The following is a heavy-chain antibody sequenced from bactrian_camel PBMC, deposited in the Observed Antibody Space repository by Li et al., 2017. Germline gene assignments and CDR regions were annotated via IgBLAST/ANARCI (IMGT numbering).Heavy chain of an antibody. V-gene: IGHV3S53*01. Sequence: QLVESGGGLVQPGGSLRLSCTGSGYSYRTYSMAWFRQVPGKEREEEREAVAIIDNGGKLKYAESVKGRFTIARDNAKNTLYLQMNSLKTEDTAVYYCATKPGLVGASWYATDAGYWGQGTQVTVS. D-gene: IGHD1*01. CDR3: ATKPGLVGASWYATDAGY. CDR2: IDNGGKL. CDR1: GYSYRTYS. J-gene: IGHJ6*01.